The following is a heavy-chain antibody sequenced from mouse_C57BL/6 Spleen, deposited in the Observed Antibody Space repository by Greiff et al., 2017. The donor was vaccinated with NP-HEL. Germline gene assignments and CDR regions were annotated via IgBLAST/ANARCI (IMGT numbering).Heavy chain of an antibody. Sequence: VQLQQSGPELVKPGASVKISCKASGYSFTGYYMNWVKQSPEKSLEWIGEINPSTGGTTYNQKFKAKATLTVDKSSSTAYMQLKSLTSEDSAVYYCARSGSNSYAMDYWGQGTAVTVSS. CDR3: ARSGSNSYAMDY. CDR1: GYSFTGYY. J-gene: IGHJ4*01. CDR2: INPSTGGT. V-gene: IGHV1-42*01. D-gene: IGHD2-5*01.